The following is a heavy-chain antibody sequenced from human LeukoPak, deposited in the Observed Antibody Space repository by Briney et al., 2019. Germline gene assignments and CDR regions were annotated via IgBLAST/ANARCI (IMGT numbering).Heavy chain of an antibody. V-gene: IGHV4-30-2*01. Sequence: PSETLSLTCTVSGGSISSGGYYWSWIRQPPGKGLEWIGYIYHSGSTYYNPSLKSRVTISVDRSKNQFSLKLSSVTAADTAVYYCARGGVTNYYDSSGLEFDYWGQGTLVTVSS. CDR1: GGSISSGGYY. CDR2: IYHSGST. J-gene: IGHJ4*02. D-gene: IGHD3-22*01. CDR3: ARGGVTNYYDSSGLEFDY.